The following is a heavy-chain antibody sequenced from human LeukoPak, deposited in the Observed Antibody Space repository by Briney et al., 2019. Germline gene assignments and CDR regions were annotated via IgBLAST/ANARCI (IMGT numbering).Heavy chain of an antibody. J-gene: IGHJ3*02. CDR1: GYTFTGYY. CDR3: ASWVDTAMVESGAFDI. CDR2: INPNSGGT. D-gene: IGHD5-18*01. V-gene: IGHV1-2*02. Sequence: VASVKVSCKASGYTFTGYYMHWVRQAPGQGLEWMGWINPNSGGTNYAQKFQGRVTMTRDTSISTAYMELSRLRSDDTAVYYCASWVDTAMVESGAFDIWGQGTMVTVSS.